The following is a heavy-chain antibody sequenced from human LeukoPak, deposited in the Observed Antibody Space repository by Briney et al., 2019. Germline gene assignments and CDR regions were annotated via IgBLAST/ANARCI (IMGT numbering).Heavy chain of an antibody. V-gene: IGHV3-30-3*01. CDR3: ARDSYDILTGYYQALDY. J-gene: IGHJ4*02. D-gene: IGHD3-9*01. CDR2: ISYDGSNK. CDR1: GFTFSSYA. Sequence: PGRSLRLSCAASGFTFSSYAMHWVRQAPGKGLEWVAVISYDGSNKYYADSVKGRFTISRDNSKNTLYLQINSLRAEDTAVYYCARDSYDILTGYYQALDYWGQGTLVTVSS.